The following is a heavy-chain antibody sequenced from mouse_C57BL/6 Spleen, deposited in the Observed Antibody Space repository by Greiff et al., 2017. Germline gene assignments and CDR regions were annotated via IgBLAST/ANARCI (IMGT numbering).Heavy chain of an antibody. Sequence: VQLQQSGAELVRPGASVKMSCKASGYTFTSYTMHWVKQRPGQGLEWIGYINPSSGYTKYNQKFKGKATLTADKSSSTAYMQLSSLTSEDSAVYYCARSGNYDYAMDYWGQGTSLTVSS. D-gene: IGHD2-1*01. J-gene: IGHJ4*01. CDR3: ARSGNYDYAMDY. V-gene: IGHV1-4*01. CDR2: INPSSGYT. CDR1: GYTFTSYT.